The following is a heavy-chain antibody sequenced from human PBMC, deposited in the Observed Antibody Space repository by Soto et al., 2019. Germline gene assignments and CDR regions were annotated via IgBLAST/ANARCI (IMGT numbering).Heavy chain of an antibody. V-gene: IGHV4-39*01. CDR3: ARHQPYSSSLDGAFDI. D-gene: IGHD6-13*01. CDR2: IYYSGST. CDR1: GGSISISSYY. J-gene: IGHJ3*02. Sequence: SETLSLTCTVSGGSISISSYYLGWIRQPPGKGLEWIGSIYYSGSTYYNPSLKSRVTISVDTSKNQFSLKLSSVTAADTAVYYCARHQPYSSSLDGAFDIWGQGTMVTVSS.